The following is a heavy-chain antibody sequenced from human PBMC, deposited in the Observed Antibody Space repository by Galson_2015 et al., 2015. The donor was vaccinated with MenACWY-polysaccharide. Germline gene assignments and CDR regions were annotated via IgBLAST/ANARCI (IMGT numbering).Heavy chain of an antibody. CDR1: GFTFNSCA. V-gene: IGHV3-23*01. D-gene: IGHD6-19*01. CDR3: ARRSPDGGGWGDFDY. CDR2: ISAAGHDT. J-gene: IGHJ4*02. Sequence: SLRLSCAASGFTFNSCAMNWVRQAPGKGLEWVSTISAAGHDTYYADSVEGRFTISRDTSNNILYLQMNSLRAEDTAVYYCARRSPDGGGWGDFDYWGQGTLVTVSS.